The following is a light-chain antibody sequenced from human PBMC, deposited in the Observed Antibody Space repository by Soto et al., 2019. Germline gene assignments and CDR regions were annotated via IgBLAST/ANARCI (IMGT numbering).Light chain of an antibody. CDR1: QNINNY. Sequence: DIQMTQSPSSLSASVGDRVTITCQASQNINNYLNWYQQKPGRAPKLLIYDASNVEAGVPSRFRGSGYGTDFTFTISRLQPEDIATYYCQQYENLPTFGQGTRLEIK. CDR2: DAS. V-gene: IGKV1-33*01. J-gene: IGKJ5*01. CDR3: QQYENLPT.